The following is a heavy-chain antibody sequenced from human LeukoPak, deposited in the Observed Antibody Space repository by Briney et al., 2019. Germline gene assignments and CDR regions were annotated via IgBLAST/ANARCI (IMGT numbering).Heavy chain of an antibody. Sequence: SETLSLTCTVSGGSLSSYYWSWIRQPPGKGLEWIGYIYYSGSTYYNPSLKSRVTISVDTSKNQFSLKLSSVTAADTAVYYCASSITGTTATFDYWAREPWSPSPQ. D-gene: IGHD1-7*01. J-gene: IGHJ4*02. CDR2: IYYSGST. CDR3: ASSITGTTATFDY. CDR1: GGSLSSYY. V-gene: IGHV4-59*04.